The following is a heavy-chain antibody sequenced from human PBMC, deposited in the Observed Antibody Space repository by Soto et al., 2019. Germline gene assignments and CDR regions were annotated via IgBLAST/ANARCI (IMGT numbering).Heavy chain of an antibody. D-gene: IGHD3-22*01. CDR1: GYTFTSYA. Sequence: GASVKVSCKASGYTFTSYAMHWVRQAPGQRLEWMGWINAGNGNTKYSQKFQGRVTITRDTSASTAYMELSSLRSEDTAVYYCARGPMLWPYDSSGYYWDWFDPWGQGTLVTVSS. J-gene: IGHJ5*02. V-gene: IGHV1-3*01. CDR3: ARGPMLWPYDSSGYYWDWFDP. CDR2: INAGNGNT.